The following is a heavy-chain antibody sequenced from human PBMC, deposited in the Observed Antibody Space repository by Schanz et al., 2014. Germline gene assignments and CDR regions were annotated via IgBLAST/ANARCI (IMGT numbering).Heavy chain of an antibody. D-gene: IGHD1-1*01. J-gene: IGHJ4*02. V-gene: IGHV3-11*04. Sequence: VQLVESGGGLVQPGGSLRLSCTASGFPFSDYFMAWIRQPPGRRLEWVSYIGNGGVTIYYADSVKGRFTISRDNSKNSLYLEMNSLRAEDTALYYCARERRNADLDYWGQGTLVTVSS. CDR3: ARERRNADLDY. CDR2: IGNGGVTI. CDR1: GFPFSDYF.